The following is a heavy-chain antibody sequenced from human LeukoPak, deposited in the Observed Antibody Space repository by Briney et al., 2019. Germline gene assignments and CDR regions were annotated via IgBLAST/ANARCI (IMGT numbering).Heavy chain of an antibody. CDR2: INPNSGGT. CDR1: GGTFSSYA. V-gene: IGHV1-2*02. Sequence: ASVKVSCKASGGTFSSYAISWVRQAPGQGLEWMGWINPNSGGTNYAQKFQGRVTMTRDTSISTAYMELSRLRSDDTAVYYCARDLAATPHGWFDPWGQGTLVTVSS. J-gene: IGHJ5*02. D-gene: IGHD2-15*01. CDR3: ARDLAATPHGWFDP.